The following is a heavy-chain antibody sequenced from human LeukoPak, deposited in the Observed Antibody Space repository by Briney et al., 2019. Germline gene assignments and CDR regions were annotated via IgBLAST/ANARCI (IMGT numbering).Heavy chain of an antibody. D-gene: IGHD3-10*01. CDR3: AKDLSARFGELLFFMDV. J-gene: IGHJ6*04. Sequence: GGSLRLSCAASGFTFNNAWMSWVRQAPGKGLEWVGRIKSKNDGSKKDYAASVKGRFTISRDNSKNTLYLQMNSLRAEDTAVYYCAKDLSARFGELLFFMDVWGKGTTVTVSS. V-gene: IGHV3-15*01. CDR2: IKSKNDGSKK. CDR1: GFTFNNAW.